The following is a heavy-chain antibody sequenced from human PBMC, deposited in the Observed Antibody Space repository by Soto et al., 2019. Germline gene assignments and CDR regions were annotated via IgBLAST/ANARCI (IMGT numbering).Heavy chain of an antibody. CDR2: IYYSGST. CDR1: GGSISSSSYY. J-gene: IGHJ6*03. V-gene: IGHV4-39*01. CDR3: ARPRTHCGDHYHYHMDV. Sequence: SETLSLTCTVSGGSISSSSYYWGWIRQPPGKGLEWIGSIYYSGSTYYNPSLKSRVTISVDTSKNQFSLKLSSVTAADTAVYYCARPRTHCGDHYHYHMDVWGKRTTVTVSS. D-gene: IGHD4-17*01.